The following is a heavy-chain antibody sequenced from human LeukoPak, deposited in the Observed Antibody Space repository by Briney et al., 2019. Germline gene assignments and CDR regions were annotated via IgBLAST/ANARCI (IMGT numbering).Heavy chain of an antibody. CDR3: ARPVYGYSYGPRAGAGFVY. CDR1: GYTFTGYY. CDR2: INPNSGGT. D-gene: IGHD5-18*01. Sequence: GASVKVSCKASGYTFTGYYMHWVRQAPGQGLEWMGWINPNSGGTNYAQKFQGRVTMTRDTSISTAYMELSRLRSDDTAVYYCARPVYGYSYGPRAGAGFVYWGQGTLVTVSS. J-gene: IGHJ4*02. V-gene: IGHV1-2*02.